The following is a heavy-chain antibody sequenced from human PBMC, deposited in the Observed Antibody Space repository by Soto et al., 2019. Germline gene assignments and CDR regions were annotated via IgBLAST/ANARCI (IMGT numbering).Heavy chain of an antibody. V-gene: IGHV4-39*01. D-gene: IGHD6-19*01. CDR2: IYYSGST. Sequence: QLQLQESGPGRVKPSETLSLTCTVSGGSISSSSYYWGWIRQPPGKGLEWIGSIYYSGSTYYNPSLKSRVTISVDTSKNQFSLKLSSVTAADTAVYYCARFPRYLEQWLVRSGGDYWGQGTLVTVSS. J-gene: IGHJ4*02. CDR1: GGSISSSSYY. CDR3: ARFPRYLEQWLVRSGGDY.